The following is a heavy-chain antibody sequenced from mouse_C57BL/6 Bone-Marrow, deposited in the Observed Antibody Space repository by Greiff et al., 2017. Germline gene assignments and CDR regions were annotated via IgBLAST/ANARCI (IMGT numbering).Heavy chain of an antibody. V-gene: IGHV1-54*01. CDR2: INPGSGGT. D-gene: IGHD1-1*01. CDR1: GYAFTNYL. J-gene: IGHJ4*01. Sequence: VQLQQSGAELVRPGTSVKVSCKASGYAFTNYLIEWVKQRPGQGLEWIGVINPGSGGTNYNEKFKGKATLTADKSSSTAYMQLSSLTSEDSAVXFCASPIYYYGSSYDYYAMDYWGQGTSVTVSS. CDR3: ASPIYYYGSSYDYYAMDY.